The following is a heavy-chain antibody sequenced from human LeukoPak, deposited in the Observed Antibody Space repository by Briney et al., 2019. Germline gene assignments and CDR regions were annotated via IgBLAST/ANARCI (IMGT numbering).Heavy chain of an antibody. CDR2: INHSGST. CDR1: GGSFSGYY. J-gene: IGHJ4*02. Sequence: ASETLSLTCAVYGGSFSGYYWSWIRQPPGKGLEWIGEINHSGSTNYNPSLKSRVTISVDTSKNQFSLKLSSVTAADTAVYYCASLARSHYFDYWGQGTLVTVSS. CDR3: ASLARSHYFDY. V-gene: IGHV4-34*01. D-gene: IGHD2-21*01.